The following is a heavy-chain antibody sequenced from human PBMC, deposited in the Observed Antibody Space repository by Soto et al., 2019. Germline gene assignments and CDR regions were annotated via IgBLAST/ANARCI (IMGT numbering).Heavy chain of an antibody. CDR1: GGSFSGYY. J-gene: IGHJ5*02. V-gene: IGHV4-34*01. D-gene: IGHD2-15*01. CDR2: INHSGST. Sequence: QVQLQQWGAGLLKPSETLSLTCAVYGGSFSGYYWSWIRQPPGKGLEWIGEINHSGSTNYNPSLKSRLTISVDTSKNQFSLKLSSVTAADTAVYYCARGPRGSRPFDPWGQGTLVTVSS. CDR3: ARGPRGSRPFDP.